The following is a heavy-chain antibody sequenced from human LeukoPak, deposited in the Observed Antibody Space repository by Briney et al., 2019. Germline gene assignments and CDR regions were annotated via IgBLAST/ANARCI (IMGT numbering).Heavy chain of an antibody. V-gene: IGHV1-69*13. CDR2: IIPIFGTA. CDR1: GGTFISYA. Sequence: ASVKVSCMASGGTFISYAISWVRQAPGQGLEWMGGIIPIFGTANYAQKFQGRVTITADESTSTAYMELSSLRSEDAAVYYCARDRRAYYYDSSGYYYDYWGQGTLVTVSS. J-gene: IGHJ4*02. D-gene: IGHD3-22*01. CDR3: ARDRRAYYYDSSGYYYDY.